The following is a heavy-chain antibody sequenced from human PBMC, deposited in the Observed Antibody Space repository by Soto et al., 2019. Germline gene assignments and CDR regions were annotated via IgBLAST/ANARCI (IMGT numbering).Heavy chain of an antibody. Sequence: GGSLRLSCAASGFTFDDYAMHWVRQAPGKGLEWVSGISWNSGSIGYADSVKGRFTISRDNAKKSLYLQMNSLRVEDTALYYCEKDAAYCTNGVCHEDYYYYYMDVWGKGTTVTVSS. V-gene: IGHV3-9*01. CDR2: ISWNSGSI. CDR1: GFTFDDYA. D-gene: IGHD2-8*01. J-gene: IGHJ6*03. CDR3: EKDAAYCTNGVCHEDYYYYYMDV.